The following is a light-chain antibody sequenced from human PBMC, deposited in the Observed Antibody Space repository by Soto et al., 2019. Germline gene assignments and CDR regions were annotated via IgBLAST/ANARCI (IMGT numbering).Light chain of an antibody. V-gene: IGKV3-20*01. CDR1: QSVSSH. CDR3: QQYGNSPPLT. Sequence: EIVLTQSPGTLSLSPGERATLSCRASQSVSSHLAWYQQRPGQAPRLLIYGASSRATGIPDRFSGSGSGTDFTLTISRLEPEDFALYNCQQYGNSPPLTFGGGTKVEIK. J-gene: IGKJ4*01. CDR2: GAS.